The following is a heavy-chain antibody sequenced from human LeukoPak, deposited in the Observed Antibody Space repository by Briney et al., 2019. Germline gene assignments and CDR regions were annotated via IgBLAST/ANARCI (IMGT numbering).Heavy chain of an antibody. Sequence: SETLSLTCTVSGGSISSYYWSWIRQPPGKGLEWIGYIYYSGSTNYNPSLKSRVTISVDTSKNQFSLKLSSVTAADTAVYYCAKYGPRYYYYGMDVWGQGTTVTVPS. V-gene: IGHV4-59*08. D-gene: IGHD2-2*01. CDR3: AKYGPRYYYYGMDV. CDR1: GGSISSYY. CDR2: IYYSGST. J-gene: IGHJ6*02.